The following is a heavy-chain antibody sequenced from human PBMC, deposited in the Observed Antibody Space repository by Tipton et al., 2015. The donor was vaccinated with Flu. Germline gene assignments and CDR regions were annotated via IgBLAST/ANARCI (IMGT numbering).Heavy chain of an antibody. CDR2: INQSGRP. V-gene: IGHV4-34*01. J-gene: IGHJ4*02. D-gene: IGHD2-21*01. CDR1: GGSFSGYY. Sequence: TLSLTCAVYGGSFSGYYWSWIRQSPGKGLEWIGEINQSGRPNYNPSLKNRVTISVDTPKNQFSLKLTSVTAADTAVYYCVGDKNFDDFDNWGQGTLVTVSS. CDR3: VGDKNFDDFDN.